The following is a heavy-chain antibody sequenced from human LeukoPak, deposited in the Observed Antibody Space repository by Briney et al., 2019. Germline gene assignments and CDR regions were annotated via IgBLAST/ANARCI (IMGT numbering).Heavy chain of an antibody. J-gene: IGHJ6*02. Sequence: PSETLSLTCTVSGRSISSYYRSWIRQPPGKGLEWIGYLSNIGSTNYNPSLKSRVTISVDTSKNQFSLKVTSVIAADTAVYYCARLNPLNGHFYFYGMDVWGLGTTVTVSS. V-gene: IGHV4-59*08. CDR3: ARLNPLNGHFYFYGMDV. CDR2: LSNIGST. CDR1: GRSISSYY.